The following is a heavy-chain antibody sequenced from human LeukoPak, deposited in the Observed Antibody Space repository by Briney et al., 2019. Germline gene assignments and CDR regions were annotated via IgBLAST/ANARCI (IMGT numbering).Heavy chain of an antibody. CDR1: GYTFTSYG. CDR2: ISAYNGNT. V-gene: IGHV1-18*01. D-gene: IGHD6-13*01. CDR3: ARDIEEGSSSWYKRYYFDY. J-gene: IGHJ4*02. Sequence: GASVKVSCKASGYTFTSYGISWVRQAPGQGLEWMGWISAYNGNTNYAQKLQGRVTMTTDTSTGTAYMELRSLRSDDTAVYYCARDIEEGSSSWYKRYYFDYWGQGTLVTVSS.